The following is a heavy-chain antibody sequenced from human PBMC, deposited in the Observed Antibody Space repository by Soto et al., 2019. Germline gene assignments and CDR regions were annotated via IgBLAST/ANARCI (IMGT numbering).Heavy chain of an antibody. J-gene: IGHJ6*02. CDR2: INPSGGST. Sequence: ASVKVSCKASGYTFTSYYMHWVRQAPGQGLEWMGIINPSGGSTKYAQKFQGRVTMTTDTSTSTVYMDLRSLRSDDTAVYYCAREGEMPYYYYGLDVWGQGTTVTVSS. CDR1: GYTFTSYY. V-gene: IGHV1-46*01. CDR3: AREGEMPYYYYGLDV. D-gene: IGHD3-16*01.